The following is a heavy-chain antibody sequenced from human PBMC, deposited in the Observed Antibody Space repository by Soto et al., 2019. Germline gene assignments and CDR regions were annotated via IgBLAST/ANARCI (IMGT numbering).Heavy chain of an antibody. V-gene: IGHV4-4*02. Sequence: PSETLSLTCAFSCGSIISSNWWSWVRQPPGKGLEWIGEIYHSGSTNYNPSLKSRVTISVDKSKNQFSLKLSSVTAADTAVYYCARGRRTARPFDYWGQGTLVTVSS. J-gene: IGHJ4*02. D-gene: IGHD1-1*01. CDR1: CGSIISSNW. CDR2: IYHSGST. CDR3: ARGRRTARPFDY.